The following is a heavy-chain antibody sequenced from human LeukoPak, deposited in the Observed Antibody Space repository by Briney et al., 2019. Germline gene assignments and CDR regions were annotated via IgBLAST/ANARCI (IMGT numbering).Heavy chain of an antibody. V-gene: IGHV4-39*01. CDR3: ARHVLRRGYFDY. J-gene: IGHJ4*02. CDR1: GGSISSSSYY. CDR2: IYYSGST. Sequence: SETLSLTCTVSGGSISSSSYYWGWIRQPPGKGLEWIGTIYYSGSTYYNPSLKSRVTISVDTSKNQFSLKLSSVTAADTAVYYCARHVLRRGYFDYWGQGTPVTVSS. D-gene: IGHD2/OR15-2a*01.